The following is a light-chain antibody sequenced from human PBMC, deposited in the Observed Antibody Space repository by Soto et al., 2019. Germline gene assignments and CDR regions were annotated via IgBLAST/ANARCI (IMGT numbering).Light chain of an antibody. CDR1: QSITRY. J-gene: IGKJ4*01. Sequence: DIQVTQSPSSLSASVGDRVTITCRTSQSITRYLNWYQQKPGKAPKLLIYFASTLQSGVPSRFSGSGSGTVFTLTISSLQPEDFATYYCQQSYSTPPLSFGGGTKVEIK. CDR2: FAS. V-gene: IGKV1-39*01. CDR3: QQSYSTPPLS.